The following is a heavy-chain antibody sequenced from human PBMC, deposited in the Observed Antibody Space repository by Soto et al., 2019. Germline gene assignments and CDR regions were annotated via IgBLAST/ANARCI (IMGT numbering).Heavy chain of an antibody. CDR1: GFTFNTYW. D-gene: IGHD4-4*01. V-gene: IGHV3-74*01. J-gene: IGHJ3*02. CDR2: INGAGSST. CDR3: ARDFWMTTVGKDAGDI. Sequence: EVPLVESGGGLLQPGGSLRLSCAASGFTFNTYWMHWVRPAPGKGLVWVSRINGAGSSTSYAESVKGRFTISSDSAKNIRYQQMNSLRAEDTGVYYCARDFWMTTVGKDAGDIGGQGTMVTVSS.